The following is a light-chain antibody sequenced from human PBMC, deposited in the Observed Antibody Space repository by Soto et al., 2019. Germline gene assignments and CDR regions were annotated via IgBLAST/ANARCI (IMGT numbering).Light chain of an antibody. Sequence: EIVMTQSPATLSVSPGERVTLSCWASQSVGSNLAWYQRKPGQAPRLLIYGASTRATGIPARFSGSGSGTEFTLTISSLQSEDFAVYYCLQFKTLPLPLGGGTKVDIK. CDR3: LQFKTLPLP. J-gene: IGKJ4*01. CDR1: QSVGSN. V-gene: IGKV3-15*01. CDR2: GAS.